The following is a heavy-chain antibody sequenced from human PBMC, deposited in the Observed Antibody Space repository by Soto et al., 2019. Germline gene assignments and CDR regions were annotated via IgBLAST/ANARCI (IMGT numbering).Heavy chain of an antibody. CDR2: INGGNGNR. V-gene: IGHV1-3*01. CDR1: GYTFTSYA. D-gene: IGHD3-10*01. Sequence: ASVKVSCKASGYTFTSYAMHWVRQAPGQRLEWMGWINGGNGNRKYSQKFQGRVTITRDTSASTAYVELSSLRSEDTAVYYCARDTYYGSGSYNYMDVWGKGTTVTVSS. CDR3: ARDTYYGSGSYNYMDV. J-gene: IGHJ6*03.